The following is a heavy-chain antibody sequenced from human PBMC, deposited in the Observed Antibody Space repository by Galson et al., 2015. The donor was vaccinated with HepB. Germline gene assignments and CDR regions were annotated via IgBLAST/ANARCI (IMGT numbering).Heavy chain of an antibody. CDR1: GFIFRNYW. CDR2: INTDGSEI. J-gene: IGHJ4*02. Sequence: SLRLSCAASGFIFRNYWMGWVRQAPGKRLDWVGSINTDGSEINYADSVKGRLTISRDNAKNTLYLQIYSLRAEDTAPYYCAGWLYHHWYEFWGQGPLVTVSS. D-gene: IGHD3-16*02. V-gene: IGHV3-7*01. CDR3: AGWLYHHWYEF.